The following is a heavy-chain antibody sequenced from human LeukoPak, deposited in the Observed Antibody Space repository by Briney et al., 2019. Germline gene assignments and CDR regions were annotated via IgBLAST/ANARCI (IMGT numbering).Heavy chain of an antibody. CDR2: ISSSGSTI. V-gene: IGHV3-48*03. D-gene: IGHD2-2*01. CDR3: ARELGRYCSSTSCYRPGTFAHNAFDI. J-gene: IGHJ3*02. CDR1: GFTFSSYE. Sequence: QAGGSLRLSCAASGFTFSSYEMNWVRQAPGKGLEWVSYISSSGSTIYYADSVKGRFTISRDNAKNSLYLQMNSLRAEDTAVYYCARELGRYCSSTSCYRPGTFAHNAFDIWGQGTMVTVSS.